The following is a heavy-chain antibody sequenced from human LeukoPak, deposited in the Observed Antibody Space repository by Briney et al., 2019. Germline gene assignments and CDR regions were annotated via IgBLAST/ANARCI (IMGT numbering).Heavy chain of an antibody. CDR3: ATLLWFGELFGWFDP. D-gene: IGHD3-10*01. CDR2: FDPEDGET. J-gene: IGHJ5*02. Sequence: GASVKVSCKVSGYTLTELSMHWVRQAPGKGLEWMGGFDPEDGETIYAQKFHGRVTMTEDTSTDTAYMELSSLRSEDTAVYYCATLLWFGELFGWFDPWGQGTLVTVSS. CDR1: GYTLTELS. V-gene: IGHV1-24*01.